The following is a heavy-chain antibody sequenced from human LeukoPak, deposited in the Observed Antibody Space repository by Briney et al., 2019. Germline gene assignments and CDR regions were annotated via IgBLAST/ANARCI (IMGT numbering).Heavy chain of an antibody. CDR3: ARDHSHDDLNAFDI. CDR2: INPESGET. D-gene: IGHD2-21*01. CDR1: GYTFTGYH. J-gene: IGHJ3*02. V-gene: IGHV1-2*02. Sequence: ASVKVSCKASGYTFTGYHIHWVRQAPGQGLEWMAWINPESGETRYVEKFQGRVTMTRDTSISTAYMELSSLRSDDTAVYYCARDHSHDDLNAFDIWGQGTMVTVSS.